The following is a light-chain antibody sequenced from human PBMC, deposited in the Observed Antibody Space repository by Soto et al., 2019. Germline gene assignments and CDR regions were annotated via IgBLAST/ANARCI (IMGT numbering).Light chain of an antibody. J-gene: IGKJ1*01. V-gene: IGKV1-5*01. CDR1: QSISNW. CDR2: DAS. Sequence: DIEITQSPSTPFACVGDRGTLPCRASQSISNWLAWYQQKKGKAPNLLIYDASSLESGVPSRFRGSRSGTECTLTISRLQTEDVATDYCLQHNRYPWTFGQGTQVDIK. CDR3: LQHNRYPWT.